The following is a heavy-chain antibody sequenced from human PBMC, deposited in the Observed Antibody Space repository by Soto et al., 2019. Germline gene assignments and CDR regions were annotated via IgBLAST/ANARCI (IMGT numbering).Heavy chain of an antibody. V-gene: IGHV4-39*01. J-gene: IGHJ5*02. D-gene: IGHD6-19*01. CDR3: ARLQPPRGYSSGWFDR. Sequence: SSETLSLTCTVSGGSIITTNYYWVWIRQPPGNGLEWIGTIYYAGSTYYNPSLKSRVTISVDTSKNQFSLKLRSVTATDTAMYYCARLQPPRGYSSGWFDRWGQGFQVTVSS. CDR1: GGSIITTNYY. CDR2: IYYAGST.